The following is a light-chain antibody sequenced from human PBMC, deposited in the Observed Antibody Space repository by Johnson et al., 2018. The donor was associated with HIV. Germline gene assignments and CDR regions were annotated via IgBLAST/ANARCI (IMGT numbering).Light chain of an antibody. CDR1: SSNIGKNY. Sequence: QSVLTQPPSVSAAPGQKVTISCSGSSSNIGKNYVCWYQQLPGTAPKLLIYDNNKRPSGIPDRFSGSRSATSATLGITGLQTGDEADYYCLAWDTSLRAYVFGTGTKVTVL. CDR3: LAWDTSLRAYV. J-gene: IGLJ1*01. CDR2: DNN. V-gene: IGLV1-51*01.